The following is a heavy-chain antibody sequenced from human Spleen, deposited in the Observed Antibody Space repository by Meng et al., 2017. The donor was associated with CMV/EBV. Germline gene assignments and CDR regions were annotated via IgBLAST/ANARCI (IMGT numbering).Heavy chain of an antibody. V-gene: IGHV4-39*07. J-gene: IGHJ5*02. Sequence: SETLSLTCTVSGGSISSGGYYWSWIRQHPGKGLEWIGEINHSGSTNYNPSLKSRVTISVDTSKNQFSLKLSSVTAADTAVYYCARGLIDDYYGSGNWFDPWGQGTLVTVSS. CDR3: ARGLIDDYYGSGNWFDP. D-gene: IGHD3-10*01. CDR2: INHSGST. CDR1: GGSISSGGYY.